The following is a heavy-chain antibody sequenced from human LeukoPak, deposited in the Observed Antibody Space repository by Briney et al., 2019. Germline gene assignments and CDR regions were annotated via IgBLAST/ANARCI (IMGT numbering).Heavy chain of an antibody. CDR1: GFTFSSYW. CDR2: IISDGSSA. D-gene: IGHD3-10*01. V-gene: IGHV3-74*01. Sequence: GGSLRLSCAASGFTFSSYWMHWVRQAPGKGLVWVSRIISDGSSATHADSVKGRFTMSRDNAKNTVYLQMNSLRAEDTAVYYCTRDRRYGGMDVWGQGTTVTVSS. CDR3: TRDRRYGGMDV. J-gene: IGHJ6*02.